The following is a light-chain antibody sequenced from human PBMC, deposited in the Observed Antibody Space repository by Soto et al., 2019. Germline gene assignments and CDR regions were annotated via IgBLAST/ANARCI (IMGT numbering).Light chain of an antibody. CDR2: GAS. Sequence: EMVLTQSPGILSLSPGERATLSCRASQSVSSNFLAWYQQKPGQAPRLLMYGASNRATGIPDRFSGSGSETEFPLTINRLEPEDFAVYYCQQYGSSPPFTFGPGTKVDIK. V-gene: IGKV3-20*01. J-gene: IGKJ3*01. CDR1: QSVSSNF. CDR3: QQYGSSPPFT.